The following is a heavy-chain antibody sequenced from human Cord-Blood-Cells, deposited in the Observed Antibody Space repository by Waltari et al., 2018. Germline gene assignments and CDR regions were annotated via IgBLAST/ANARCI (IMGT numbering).Heavy chain of an antibody. CDR1: GFTFSSYG. Sequence: QVQLVESGGGVVQPGRSLRLSCAASGFTFSSYGMHWVRQAPGKGLEWLAVISYDGSNKYYADSGKGRFTISRDNSKNTLYLQMNSLRAEDTAVYYCAKDVYAGYSSGFDYWGQGTLVTVSS. CDR3: AKDVYAGYSSGFDY. V-gene: IGHV3-30*18. J-gene: IGHJ4*02. CDR2: ISYDGSNK. D-gene: IGHD6-19*01.